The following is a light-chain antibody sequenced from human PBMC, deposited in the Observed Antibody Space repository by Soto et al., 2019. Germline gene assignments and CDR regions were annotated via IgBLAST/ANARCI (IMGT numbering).Light chain of an antibody. V-gene: IGKV3-20*01. CDR1: QSVSNNH. J-gene: IGKJ1*01. CDR2: GAS. Sequence: EIVLTQSPGTLSLFPGERATLSCRASQSVSNNHLAWFQQRPGQAPRLLIYGASTRASGIPDSFSGSGSGTDFTLTITRLEPEDFAVYYCQQYGSSIRTFGQGTKVDIK. CDR3: QQYGSSIRT.